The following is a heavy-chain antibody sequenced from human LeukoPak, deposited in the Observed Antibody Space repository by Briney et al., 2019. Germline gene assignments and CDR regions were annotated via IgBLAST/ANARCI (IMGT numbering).Heavy chain of an antibody. CDR3: ARDLYYDSSGYYYY. CDR2: ISSSGSTI. J-gene: IGHJ4*02. CDR1: GLTFSDYY. Sequence: GGSLRLSCAASGLTFSDYYMSWIGQAPGRGLEWVSYISSSGSTIYYADSVKGRFTISRDNANNSLFLQMNSLRAEDTAVYYCARDLYYDSSGYYYYWGQGTLVTVSS. V-gene: IGHV3-11*01. D-gene: IGHD3-22*01.